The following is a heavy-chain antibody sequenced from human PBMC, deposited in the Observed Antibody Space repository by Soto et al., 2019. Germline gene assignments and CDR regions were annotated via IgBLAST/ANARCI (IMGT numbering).Heavy chain of an antibody. CDR1: GFSFSSYA. J-gene: IGHJ3*02. Sequence: EVQLLESGGGLGQPGGSLRLSCAASGFSFSSYAMDWVRQAPGKGLEWVSDISGSGGSTDYADSVKGRFTISRDNSHNTLYLQMKSPRAEDTAVYYCAKARIAAAAHDAFDIWGQGTMVTVSS. D-gene: IGHD6-13*01. CDR2: ISGSGGST. CDR3: AKARIAAAAHDAFDI. V-gene: IGHV3-23*01.